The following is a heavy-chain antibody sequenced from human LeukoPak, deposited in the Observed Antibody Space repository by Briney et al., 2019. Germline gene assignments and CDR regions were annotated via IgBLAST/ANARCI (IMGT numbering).Heavy chain of an antibody. J-gene: IGHJ5*02. D-gene: IGHD6-13*01. Sequence: GGSLRLSCAASGFTFSTYSLNRVRQAPGKGLEWVSSISSGSNYIYYADSVKGRFTISRDNSKNSLYLQMNSLRAEDTALYYCAKGNLYSSSWTEGEWNWFDPWGQGTLVTVSS. CDR2: ISSGSNYI. V-gene: IGHV3-21*04. CDR3: AKGNLYSSSWTEGEWNWFDP. CDR1: GFTFSTYS.